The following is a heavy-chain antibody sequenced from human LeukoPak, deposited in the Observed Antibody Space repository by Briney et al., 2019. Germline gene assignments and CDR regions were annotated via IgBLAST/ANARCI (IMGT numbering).Heavy chain of an antibody. Sequence: SETLSLTCSVSGGSINSSPYSWAWIRQPPGKGLEWVGSISHSGTTYYSPSLESRVTVSQDASENQFSLILTSLTVADTAVYYCARVDFPDAFDIWGQGTRVTVSS. V-gene: IGHV4-39*07. J-gene: IGHJ3*02. CDR1: GGSINSSPYS. CDR2: ISHSGTT. CDR3: ARVDFPDAFDI.